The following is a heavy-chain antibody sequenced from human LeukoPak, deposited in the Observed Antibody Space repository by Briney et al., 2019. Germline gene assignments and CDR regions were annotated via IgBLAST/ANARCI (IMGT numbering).Heavy chain of an antibody. J-gene: IGHJ4*02. V-gene: IGHV3-33*01. CDR3: VRELPPVVQYYFNF. D-gene: IGHD3-22*01. CDR1: GFTFSDYG. Sequence: GGSLRLSCAAPGFTFSDYGLHWVRQAPGKGLEWVAVIWYDGSNKYYADSVKGRFTISRDNSRNTLYLQMNSLRAEDTAVYYCVRELPPVVQYYFNFWGPGTLVTVSS. CDR2: IWYDGSNK.